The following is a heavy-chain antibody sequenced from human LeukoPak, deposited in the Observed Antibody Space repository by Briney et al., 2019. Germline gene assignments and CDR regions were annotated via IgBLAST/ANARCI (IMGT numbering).Heavy chain of an antibody. J-gene: IGHJ6*04. D-gene: IGHD2-8*01. Sequence: GGSLRLSCAASGFTFSDYYMSWIRQAPGKGLEWVSYISSSGSTIYYADSVKGRFSISRDSSKNILYLQMNSLRAEDTAVYYCAKDRCSNGIGCYYYYMDVWGKGTTVTISS. V-gene: IGHV3-11*04. CDR1: GFTFSDYY. CDR3: AKDRCSNGIGCYYYYMDV. CDR2: ISSSGSTI.